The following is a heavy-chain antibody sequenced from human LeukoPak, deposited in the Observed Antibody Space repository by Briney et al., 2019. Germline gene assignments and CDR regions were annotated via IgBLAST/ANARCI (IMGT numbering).Heavy chain of an antibody. CDR1: GFTFSSYS. J-gene: IGHJ4*02. Sequence: GGSLRLSCAASGFTFSSYSMNWVRQAPGKGLEWVSYISSSSSTIYYADSVKGRFTISRDNSKNTLYLQMNSLIAGDTAIYYCAKNRALHEIDYWGQGTLVTVSS. CDR2: ISSSSSTI. D-gene: IGHD2-21*01. V-gene: IGHV3-48*01. CDR3: AKNRALHEIDY.